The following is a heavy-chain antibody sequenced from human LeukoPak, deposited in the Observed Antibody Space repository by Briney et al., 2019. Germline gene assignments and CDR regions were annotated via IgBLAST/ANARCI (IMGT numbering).Heavy chain of an antibody. CDR1: GGSISSSSYY. CDR3: ARRDTAMVALDY. D-gene: IGHD5-18*01. CDR2: IYYSGNT. V-gene: IGHV4-39*01. J-gene: IGHJ4*02. Sequence: PSETLSLTCSVSGGSISSSSYYWGWLRQPPGKGLEWIGTIYYSGNTYYNPSLKSRVTISVDTSKNQFSLRLSSVTAADTAVYYCARRDTAMVALDYWGQGTLVTVSS.